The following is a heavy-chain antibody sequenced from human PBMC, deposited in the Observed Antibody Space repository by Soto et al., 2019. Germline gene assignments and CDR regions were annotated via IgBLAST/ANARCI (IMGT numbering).Heavy chain of an antibody. V-gene: IGHV4-39*01. Sequence: SETPPVTCTPCGGYISSSSYSSGWKRQPPGKGLDWIGSIYYSGSTYYNPSLKSRVTISVDTSKNQFSLKLSSVTAADTAVYYCASYFPTYQLPYYYYYYGMDVWGQGTTVTVSS. D-gene: IGHD2-2*01. J-gene: IGHJ6*02. CDR3: ASYFPTYQLPYYYYYYGMDV. CDR1: GGYISSSSYS. CDR2: IYYSGST.